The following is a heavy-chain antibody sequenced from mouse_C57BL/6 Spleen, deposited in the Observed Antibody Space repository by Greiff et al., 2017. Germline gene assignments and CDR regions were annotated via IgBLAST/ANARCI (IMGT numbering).Heavy chain of an antibody. V-gene: IGHV5-4*01. CDR1: GFTFSSYA. J-gene: IGHJ2*01. CDR2: ISDGGSYT. D-gene: IGHD2-4*01. CDR3: AREQDYDGVHFDY. Sequence: EVKLMESGGGLVKPGGSLKLSCAASGFTFSSYAMSWVRQTPEKRLEWVATISDGGSYTYYPDNVKGRVTISRDNAKNNLYLQMSHLKSEDTAMYYCAREQDYDGVHFDYWGQGTTLTVSS.